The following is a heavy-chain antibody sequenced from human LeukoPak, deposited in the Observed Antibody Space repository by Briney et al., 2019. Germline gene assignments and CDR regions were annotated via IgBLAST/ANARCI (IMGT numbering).Heavy chain of an antibody. Sequence: SETLSLTCTVSGGSISSSSYYWGWIRQPPGKGLEWIGSIYYSGSTYYNPSLKSRVTISVDTSKNQFSLKLSSVTAADTAVYYCARGIHSSGWYVGLYWGQGTLVTVSS. CDR3: ARGIHSSGWYVGLY. CDR2: IYYSGST. D-gene: IGHD6-19*01. V-gene: IGHV4-39*07. J-gene: IGHJ4*02. CDR1: GGSISSSSYY.